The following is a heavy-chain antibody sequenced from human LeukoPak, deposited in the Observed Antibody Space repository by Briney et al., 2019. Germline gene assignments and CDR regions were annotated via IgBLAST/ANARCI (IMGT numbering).Heavy chain of an antibody. D-gene: IGHD3-22*01. CDR1: GFTFSSYS. Sequence: GGSLRLSCAASGFTFSSYSMNWLRQAPGKGLEGVSYISSSSSGIYYADSVKGRFTISRDNGKNSVYLQMNSLTAEDTAVYYCAREHYYDSSGYYDAFDIWGQGTMVTVSS. CDR3: AREHYYDSSGYYDAFDI. J-gene: IGHJ3*02. V-gene: IGHV3-48*01. CDR2: ISSSSSGI.